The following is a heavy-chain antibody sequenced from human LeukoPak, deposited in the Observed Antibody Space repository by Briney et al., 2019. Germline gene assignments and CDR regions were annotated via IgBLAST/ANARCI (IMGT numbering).Heavy chain of an antibody. CDR2: INPNSGGT. V-gene: IGHV1-2*02. J-gene: IGHJ6*03. CDR1: GYTFTGYY. D-gene: IGHD5-18*01. Sequence: ASVKVSCKASGYTFTGYYMHWVRQAPGQGLEWMGWINPNSGGTNYAQKFQGRVTMTRDTSISTAYMELSGLRSDDTAVYYCASNTAMDPYYYYMDVWGKGTTVTISS. CDR3: ASNTAMDPYYYYMDV.